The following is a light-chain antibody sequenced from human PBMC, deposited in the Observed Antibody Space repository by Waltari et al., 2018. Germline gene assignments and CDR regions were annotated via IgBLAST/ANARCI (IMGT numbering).Light chain of an antibody. Sequence: QSALTQPPSASGTPGQTVTIFCSGGNSNIGSNVGNWYQQVPGTAPKLLIYSNTYRPSGVPDRFSGSKSGTSASLAISGLQSDDEGDYYCATWDDRLTGVVFGGGTQVTVL. J-gene: IGLJ2*01. CDR3: ATWDDRLTGVV. V-gene: IGLV1-44*01. CDR1: NSNIGSNV. CDR2: SNT.